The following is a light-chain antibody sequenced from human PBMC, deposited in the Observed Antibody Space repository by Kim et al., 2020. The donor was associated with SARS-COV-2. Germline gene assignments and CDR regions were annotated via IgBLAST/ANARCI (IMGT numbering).Light chain of an antibody. J-gene: IGKJ5*01. CDR2: DAS. Sequence: SWSPGERATLSCRASQSIRTYLAWYQQKPGQAPRLLIYDASNRATGIPARFSGSGSGTDFTLTISSLEPEDFAVYYCQQRSIWITFGQGTRLEIK. V-gene: IGKV3-11*01. CDR3: QQRSIWIT. CDR1: QSIRTY.